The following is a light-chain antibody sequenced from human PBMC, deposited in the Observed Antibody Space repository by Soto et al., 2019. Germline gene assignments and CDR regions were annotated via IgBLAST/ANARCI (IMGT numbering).Light chain of an antibody. Sequence: QSVLTQSPSASGTPGQRVTISCSGSSSNIGTKTVNWYQQLPGTAPKLLIYSNNQRPSGVPVRFSGSKSGTSASLAISGLQSEDEADYYCAAWDDSLNGWVFGGGTKVTVL. CDR1: SSNIGTKT. J-gene: IGLJ3*02. CDR2: SNN. V-gene: IGLV1-44*01. CDR3: AAWDDSLNGWV.